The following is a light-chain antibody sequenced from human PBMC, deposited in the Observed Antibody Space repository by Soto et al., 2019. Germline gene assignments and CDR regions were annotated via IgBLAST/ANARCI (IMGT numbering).Light chain of an antibody. CDR2: AAS. V-gene: IGKV1-39*01. J-gene: IGKJ5*01. Sequence: DIQMTQPPSSLSASVGDRVTITCRASQSISSYLNWYQQKPGKAPKLLIYAASSLQSGVPSRFSGSGSGTDFALTISSLQPEDFATYYCQQSYGTPITVGQGTRLEI. CDR1: QSISSY. CDR3: QQSYGTPIT.